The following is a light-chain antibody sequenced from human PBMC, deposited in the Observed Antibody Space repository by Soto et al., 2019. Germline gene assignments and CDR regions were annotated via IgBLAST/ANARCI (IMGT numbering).Light chain of an antibody. CDR1: QSISSW. Sequence: DIQMTQSPSTLSASVGDRVTITCRASQSISSWLAWYQRKPGQAPKLLIYKASSLETGVPSRFSGSGSGTKVPLTISSLQPDEFAAYYCQHYNSYPWTFGQGTKLEIK. CDR2: KAS. CDR3: QHYNSYPWT. J-gene: IGKJ1*01. V-gene: IGKV1-5*03.